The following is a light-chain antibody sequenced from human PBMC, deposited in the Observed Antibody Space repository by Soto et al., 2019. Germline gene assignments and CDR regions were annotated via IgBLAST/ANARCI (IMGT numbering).Light chain of an antibody. Sequence: EIVLTQSPGTLSLSPGERATLSCRASQSVSSSYVAWYQQKPGQAPRLLIYGASNRATGIADRFSGSGSGTDFALTIIRLEPDDFAVYYCQQYGSFPRTFGQGTKVEIK. CDR1: QSVSSSY. V-gene: IGKV3-20*01. CDR2: GAS. J-gene: IGKJ1*01. CDR3: QQYGSFPRT.